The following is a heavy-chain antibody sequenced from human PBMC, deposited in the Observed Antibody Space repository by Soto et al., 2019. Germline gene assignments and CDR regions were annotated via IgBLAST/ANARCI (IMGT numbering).Heavy chain of an antibody. V-gene: IGHV5-51*01. J-gene: IGHJ6*02. D-gene: IGHD4-17*01. CDR3: VRHGSVEYGDYTYVYGMDV. Sequence: PGESLKISCKGSGYIFTMYRIGWVRQMPGKGLAWMGIIYPGDSETRYSPSFQGQVTISVDKSISTTYLQWGSLKASDTATYYCVRHGSVEYGDYTYVYGMDVWGQGTTVTVYS. CDR2: IYPGDSET. CDR1: GYIFTMYR.